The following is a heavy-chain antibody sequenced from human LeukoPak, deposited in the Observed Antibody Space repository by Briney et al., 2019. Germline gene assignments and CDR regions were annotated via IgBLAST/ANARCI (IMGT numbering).Heavy chain of an antibody. CDR1: GFTFSDYK. V-gene: IGHV3-21*01. CDR3: ARVYSTSWYPFDY. Sequence: GGSLRLSCAASGFTFSDYKMNWVRQAPGKGLEWVSSISTSSSHIYYADAVEGRFTISRDNAKNSLFLQMNSLRAEDTAIYYCARVYSTSWYPFDYWGQGTLVTVSS. CDR2: ISTSSSHI. D-gene: IGHD6-13*01. J-gene: IGHJ4*02.